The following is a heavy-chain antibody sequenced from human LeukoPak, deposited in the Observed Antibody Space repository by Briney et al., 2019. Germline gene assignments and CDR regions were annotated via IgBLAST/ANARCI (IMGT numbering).Heavy chain of an antibody. V-gene: IGHV4-59*08. CDR2: IYYSGST. J-gene: IGHJ6*02. CDR3: ARGEDTAMVTSDYYYYGMDV. D-gene: IGHD5-18*01. CDR1: GGSISSYY. Sequence: SETLSLTCTVSGGSISSYYWSWIRQPPGEGLEWIGYIYYSGSTNYNPSLKSRVTISVDTSKNQFSLKLSSVTAADTAVYYCARGEDTAMVTSDYYYYGMDVWGQGTTVTVSS.